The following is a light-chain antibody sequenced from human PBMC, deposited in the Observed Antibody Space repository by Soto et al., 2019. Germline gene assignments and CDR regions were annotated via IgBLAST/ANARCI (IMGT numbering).Light chain of an antibody. Sequence: IVMTQSPATLSVSPGERATLSCSASQTIDNKLAWYQQRPGQAPRLLIYGASIRATGIPARFSGSGSGTEFTLTISGLQSEDFGVYYCQQYKDWPTFGQGTNVDIK. CDR1: QTIDNK. J-gene: IGKJ1*01. V-gene: IGKV3-15*01. CDR2: GAS. CDR3: QQYKDWPT.